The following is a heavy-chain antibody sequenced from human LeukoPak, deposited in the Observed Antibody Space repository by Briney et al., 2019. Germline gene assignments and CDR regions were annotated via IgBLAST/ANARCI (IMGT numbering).Heavy chain of an antibody. CDR2: IYPDDSDT. V-gene: IGHV5-51*01. CDR1: GSPFTSYW. CDR3: ARLAIPYYYYYTDV. Sequence: GAPLKISCKGSGSPFTSYWIGGVRQLLGKGLEWMGIIYPDDSDTRYSPSFHGQVTISADKSISTAYLQWSSLKASDAAMYYCARLAIPYYYYYTDVWGKGTTVTVS. J-gene: IGHJ6*03.